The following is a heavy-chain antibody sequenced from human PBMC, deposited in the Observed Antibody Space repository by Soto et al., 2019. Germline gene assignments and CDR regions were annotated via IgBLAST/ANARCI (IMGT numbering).Heavy chain of an antibody. CDR3: ATLYSSFSYAGMDA. CDR1: GISFNSYY. V-gene: IGHV4-4*07. J-gene: IGHJ6*02. D-gene: IGHD6-13*01. Sequence: QVQLHESGPQVVKTSETLSLTCSVSGISFNSYYLAWIRQPVGKGLEWIGHKFPTGSSTYSPSLESRVTIVLDKSKNQVSLTLTSVTAADSGIYYCATLYSSFSYAGMDAWGQGTAVSVSS. CDR2: KFPTGSS.